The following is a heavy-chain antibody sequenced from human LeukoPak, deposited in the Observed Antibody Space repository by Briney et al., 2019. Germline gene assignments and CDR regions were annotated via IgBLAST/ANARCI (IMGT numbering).Heavy chain of an antibody. CDR3: AKDRRWLQSPLDY. J-gene: IGHJ4*02. V-gene: IGHV3-33*06. CDR1: GFTFSSYG. Sequence: GGSLGLYCAASGFTFSSYGMHWVRQAPGKGLEWVAVIWYDGSNKYYADSVKGRFTISRDNSKNTLYLQMNSLRAEDTAVYYCAKDRRWLQSPLDYWGQGTLVTVSS. CDR2: IWYDGSNK. D-gene: IGHD5-24*01.